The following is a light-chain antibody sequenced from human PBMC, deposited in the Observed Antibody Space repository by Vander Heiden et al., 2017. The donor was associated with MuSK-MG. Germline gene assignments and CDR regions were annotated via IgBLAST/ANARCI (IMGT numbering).Light chain of an antibody. J-gene: IGKJ2*01. CDR3: QQYNSYPNT. Sequence: DIQMTQAPSTLSASIGDRVTITCRASQTISSWLAWYQQKPGKGPNLLIYEASSLQSGVPSRFSGSGSGTEFTLTITSLQPDDFASYYCQQYNSYPNTFGQGTKLEIK. CDR1: QTISSW. V-gene: IGKV1-5*03. CDR2: EAS.